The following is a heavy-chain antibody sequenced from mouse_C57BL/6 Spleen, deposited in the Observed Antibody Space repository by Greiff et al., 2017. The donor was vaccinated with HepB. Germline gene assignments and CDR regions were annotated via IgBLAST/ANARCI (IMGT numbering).Heavy chain of an antibody. V-gene: IGHV5-9-1*02. J-gene: IGHJ4*01. Sequence: EVQGVESGEGLVKPGGSLKLSCAASGFTFSSYAMSWVRQTPEKRLEWVAYLSSGGDYIYYADAVKGRFTISRDNARNTLYLQMSSLKSEDTAMYYWTREPLSHYGSSYDAMDYWGQGTSVTVSS. CDR2: LSSGGDYI. CDR1: GFTFSSYA. D-gene: IGHD1-1*01. CDR3: TREPLSHYGSSYDAMDY.